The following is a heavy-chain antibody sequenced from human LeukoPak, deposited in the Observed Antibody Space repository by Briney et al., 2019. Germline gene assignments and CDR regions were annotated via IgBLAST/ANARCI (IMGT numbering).Heavy chain of an antibody. CDR1: RFTFGAYA. CDR3: AKGDAHGDYFYFDN. Sequence: GGSLRLSCAASRFTFGAYAMTWVPQAPGKGLKWVSGVSGSGVSTYYAGSVKGRFTISRDNSKNTLFLQMSGLSPEDTAVYYCAKGDAHGDYFYFDNWGQGTLVTVSS. CDR2: VSGSGVST. J-gene: IGHJ4*02. V-gene: IGHV3-23*01. D-gene: IGHD4-17*01.